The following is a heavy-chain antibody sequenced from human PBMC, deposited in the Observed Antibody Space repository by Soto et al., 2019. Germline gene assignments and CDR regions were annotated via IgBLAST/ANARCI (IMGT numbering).Heavy chain of an antibody. Sequence: GGSLRLSCAASGFTFSSYGMHWVRQAPGKGLEWVAVISYDGSNKYYADSVKGRFTISRDNSKNTLYLQMNSLRAEDTAVYYCAKDQAEWFGELPDHWGQGTLVTVSS. CDR3: AKDQAEWFGELPDH. CDR2: ISYDGSNK. V-gene: IGHV3-30*18. D-gene: IGHD3-10*01. CDR1: GFTFSSYG. J-gene: IGHJ4*02.